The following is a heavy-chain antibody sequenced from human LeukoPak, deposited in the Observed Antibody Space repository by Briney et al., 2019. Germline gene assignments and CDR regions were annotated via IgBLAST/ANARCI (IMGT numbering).Heavy chain of an antibody. J-gene: IGHJ4*02. CDR2: ISGSGGTT. Sequence: PGGSLPLLCAACGFPFSSYAMIGVRPAPGRGVECVSTISGSGGTTYYAAPVKGRITISKDNSKNTLYLQMNSLRAEDTAEYYCAKSGALRGYWGQGTLVTVSS. CDR3: AKSGALRGY. D-gene: IGHD5-12*01. V-gene: IGHV3-23*01. CDR1: GFPFSSYA.